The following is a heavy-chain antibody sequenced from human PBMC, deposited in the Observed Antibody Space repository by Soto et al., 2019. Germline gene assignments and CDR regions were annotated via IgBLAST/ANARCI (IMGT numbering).Heavy chain of an antibody. D-gene: IGHD5-12*01. Sequence: QVQLVQSGAEVKKPGASVKVSCKASGYTFTSYGISWVRQAPGQGLEWMGWISAYNGNTNYAQKLQGRVTMTTDTSRSTDYMELRSLRSDATAVYCCARDRGYSGYGDYWGQGTLVTVSS. V-gene: IGHV1-18*01. CDR1: GYTFTSYG. J-gene: IGHJ4*02. CDR2: ISAYNGNT. CDR3: ARDRGYSGYGDY.